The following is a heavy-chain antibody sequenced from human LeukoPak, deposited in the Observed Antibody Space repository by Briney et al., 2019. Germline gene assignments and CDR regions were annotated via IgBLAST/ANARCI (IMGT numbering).Heavy chain of an antibody. J-gene: IGHJ3*02. CDR2: ISYDGSNK. D-gene: IGHD2-2*02. Sequence: PGGSLRLSCAASGFTFSSYAMHWVRQGPGKGLEWVAVISYDGSNKYYADSVKGRFTISRDNSKNTLYLQMNSLRAEDTAVYYCATLGYCSSTSCYRPAFDIWGQGTMVTVSS. CDR3: ATLGYCSSTSCYRPAFDI. CDR1: GFTFSSYA. V-gene: IGHV3-30-3*01.